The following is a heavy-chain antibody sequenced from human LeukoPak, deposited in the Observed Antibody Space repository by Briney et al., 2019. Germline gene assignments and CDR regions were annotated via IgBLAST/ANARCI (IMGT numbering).Heavy chain of an antibody. CDR3: AKDRSWGLDY. CDR1: GFIFNSYG. Sequence: GASLRLSCAASGFIFNSYGMSWVRQGPGKGLECVSALSGSGDTTYYADSVKGRFTISRDNSKNTLYLQMNSLRVEDTAIYYCAKDRSWGLDYWGQGTLVTVSS. V-gene: IGHV3-23*01. CDR2: LSGSGDTT. J-gene: IGHJ4*02. D-gene: IGHD7-27*01.